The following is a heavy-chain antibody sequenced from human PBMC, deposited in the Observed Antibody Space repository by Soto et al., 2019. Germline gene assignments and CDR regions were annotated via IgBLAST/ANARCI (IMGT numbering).Heavy chain of an antibody. CDR1: GGSISSGGYS. D-gene: IGHD1-1*01. J-gene: IGHJ5*02. Sequence: PSETLSLTCAVSGGSISSGGYSWNWIRQPPGKGLEWIGYTYHSGSTLYNPSLKSRVTISVDKSKNQFSLKLSSVTAADTAVYYCARDQLEGNWFDPWGQGTLVTVSS. CDR3: ARDQLEGNWFDP. CDR2: TYHSGST. V-gene: IGHV4-30-2*01.